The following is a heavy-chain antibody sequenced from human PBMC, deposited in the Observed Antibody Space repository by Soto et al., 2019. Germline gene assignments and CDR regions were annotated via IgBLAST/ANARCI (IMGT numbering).Heavy chain of an antibody. CDR1: GFTFSSYA. Sequence: PVGSLRLSCAASGFTFSSYAMHWVRQAPGKGLEWVAVISYDGSNKYYADSVKGRFTISRDNSKNTLYLQMNSLRAEDTAVYYCARDRITEYYYDQGVLDYWGQGTLVTVSS. V-gene: IGHV3-30-3*01. CDR3: ARDRITEYYYDQGVLDY. J-gene: IGHJ4*02. D-gene: IGHD3-22*01. CDR2: ISYDGSNK.